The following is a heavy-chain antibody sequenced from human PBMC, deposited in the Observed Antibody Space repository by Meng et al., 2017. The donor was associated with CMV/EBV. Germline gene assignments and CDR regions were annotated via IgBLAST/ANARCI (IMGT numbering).Heavy chain of an antibody. CDR3: AKGGVGYCSSTSCSRNNYYYYGMDV. CDR1: GFTFSSYG. V-gene: IGHV3-33*06. D-gene: IGHD2-2*01. CDR2: IWYDGSNK. J-gene: IGHJ6*02. Sequence: GGSLRLSCAASGFTFSSYGMHWVRQAPGKGLEWVAVIWYDGSNKYYADSVKGRFTISRDNSKNTLYLQMNSLRAEDTAVYYCAKGGVGYCSSTSCSRNNYYYYGMDVWGQGTTVTVSS.